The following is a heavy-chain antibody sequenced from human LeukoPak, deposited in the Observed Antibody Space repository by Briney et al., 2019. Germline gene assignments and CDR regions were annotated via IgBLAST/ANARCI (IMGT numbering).Heavy chain of an antibody. J-gene: IGHJ4*02. CDR2: IYYSGST. D-gene: IGHD1-26*01. Sequence: PSETLSLTCTVSGSSISSYYWSWIRQPPGKGLEWIGYIYYSGSTNYNPSLKSRVTISVDTSKNQFSLKLSSVTAADTAVYYCARSGRGGSYYNGYWGQGTLVTVSS. CDR3: ARSGRGGSYYNGY. V-gene: IGHV4-59*01. CDR1: GSSISSYY.